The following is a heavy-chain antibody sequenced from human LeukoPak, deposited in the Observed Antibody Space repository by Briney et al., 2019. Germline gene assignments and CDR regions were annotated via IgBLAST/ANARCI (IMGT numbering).Heavy chain of an antibody. CDR2: IYTSGST. D-gene: IGHD3-22*01. Sequence: SETLSLTCTVSGGSISSGSYYWSWIRQPAGKGLEWIGRIYTSGSTNYNPSLKSRVTISVDTSKNQFSLKLSSVTAADTAVYYCASSPAEYYYDSSGYLLVWGQGTLVTVSS. J-gene: IGHJ4*02. CDR3: ASSPAEYYYDSSGYLLV. CDR1: GGSISSGSYY. V-gene: IGHV4-61*02.